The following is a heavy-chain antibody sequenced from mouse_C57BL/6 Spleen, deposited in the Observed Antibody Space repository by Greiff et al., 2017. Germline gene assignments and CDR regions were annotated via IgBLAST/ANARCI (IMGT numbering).Heavy chain of an antibody. Sequence: VQLQQSGPELVKPGASVKISCKASGYTFTDYYMNWVKQSHGKSLEWIGDINPNNGGTSYNQKFKGKATLTVDKSSSTAYMELRSLTSEDSAVYYCARRGYYDYADYWGQGTTLTVSS. D-gene: IGHD2-4*01. V-gene: IGHV1-26*01. CDR2: INPNNGGT. CDR1: GYTFTDYY. CDR3: ARRGYYDYADY. J-gene: IGHJ2*01.